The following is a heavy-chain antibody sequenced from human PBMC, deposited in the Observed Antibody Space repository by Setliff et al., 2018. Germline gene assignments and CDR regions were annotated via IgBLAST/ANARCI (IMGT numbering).Heavy chain of an antibody. Sequence: SVKVSCKASGGTFSSYGISWVRQAPGQGLEWLGGTIPNFGTTNYAQEFQGRVTIITDESTSTAYMELRSLRFEDTAVYYCAREGVDTRSSTDYRYYMDVWGKGTTVTASS. D-gene: IGHD5-18*01. V-gene: IGHV1-69*05. CDR3: AREGVDTRSSTDYRYYMDV. CDR2: TIPNFGTT. CDR1: GGTFSSYG. J-gene: IGHJ6*03.